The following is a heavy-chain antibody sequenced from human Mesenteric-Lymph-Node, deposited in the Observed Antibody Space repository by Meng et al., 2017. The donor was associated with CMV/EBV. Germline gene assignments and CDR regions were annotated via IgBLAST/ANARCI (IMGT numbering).Heavy chain of an antibody. CDR3: ARGVGGSGRHFTH. Sequence: GESLKIPCAASGFSFSSHAIHWVRQPPGKGLEWVASISDRSPPYTHSADSMKARFTISRDNTKNSLFLQMNSLRVEDTAVYYCARGVGGSGRHFTHWGRGTLVTVSS. CDR1: GFSFSSHA. V-gene: IGHV3-21*01. D-gene: IGHD1-26*01. CDR2: ISDRSPPYT. J-gene: IGHJ4*02.